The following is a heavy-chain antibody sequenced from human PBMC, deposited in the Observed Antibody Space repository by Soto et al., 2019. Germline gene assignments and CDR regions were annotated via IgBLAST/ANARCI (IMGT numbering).Heavy chain of an antibody. CDR1: EFTFSSYE. J-gene: IGHJ4*02. D-gene: IGHD6-13*01. Sequence: EVQLVESGGGLVQPGGSLRLSCVASEFTFSSYELNWVRQAPGKGLEWVSYISSSGTTIYYTDSVKGRFTISRDNAKKSLYLQMNSLRAEDTAVYYGVRFGGAAAGPGDYWGQGTLVTVSS. CDR3: VRFGGAAAGPGDY. CDR2: ISSSGTTI. V-gene: IGHV3-48*03.